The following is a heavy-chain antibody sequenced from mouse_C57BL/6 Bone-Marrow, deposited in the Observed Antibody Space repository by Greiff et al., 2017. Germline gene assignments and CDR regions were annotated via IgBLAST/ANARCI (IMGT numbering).Heavy chain of an antibody. Sequence: EVQLQESGPSLVRPSQTLSLTCTVTGFSINSDCYWIWIRQFPGNKLEYIGYTFYSGITYYNPSLESRTYITRNTSKKQFSLKLSSVTTEDTATYYGTKDGGTTVVAPDAMDYWGQGTSVTVSS. CDR2: TFYSGIT. CDR3: TKDGGTTVVAPDAMDY. CDR1: GFSINSDCY. D-gene: IGHD1-1*01. J-gene: IGHJ4*01. V-gene: IGHV3-3*01.